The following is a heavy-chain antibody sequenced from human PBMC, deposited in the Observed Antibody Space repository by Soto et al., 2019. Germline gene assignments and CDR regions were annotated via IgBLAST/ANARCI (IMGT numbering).Heavy chain of an antibody. CDR3: AGKRGATLAYYYYGMDV. Sequence: EVQLVESGGGLVKPGGSLRLSCAASGFTFSSYSMNWVRQAPGKGLEWVSSISSSSSYIYYADSVKGRFTISRDNAKNSLYLQMNSLRAEDTAVDYCAGKRGATLAYYYYGMDVWGQGTTVTVSS. CDR1: GFTFSSYS. CDR2: ISSSSSYI. J-gene: IGHJ6*02. V-gene: IGHV3-21*01. D-gene: IGHD1-26*01.